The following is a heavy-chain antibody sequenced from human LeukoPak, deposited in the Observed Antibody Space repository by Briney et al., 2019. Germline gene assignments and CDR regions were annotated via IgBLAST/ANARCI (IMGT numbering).Heavy chain of an antibody. CDR2: INPNSGGA. CDR3: AKGPPEYCSGGSCHSGRNWIDP. V-gene: IGHV1-2*02. D-gene: IGHD2-15*01. J-gene: IGHJ5*02. Sequence: ASVKVSCKASGYTFTGYCMHWVRQAPGQGLEWMGWINPNSGGADYAQKFQGRVTMTRDTSISTAYMTLSRLRSDDTAVYYCAKGPPEYCSGGSCHSGRNWIDPWGQGILVTVSS. CDR1: GYTFTGYC.